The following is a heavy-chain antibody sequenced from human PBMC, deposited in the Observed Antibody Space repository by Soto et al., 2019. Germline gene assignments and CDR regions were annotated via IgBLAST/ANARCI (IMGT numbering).Heavy chain of an antibody. V-gene: IGHV1-69*10. CDR3: ARDQRSHYYDSSGYYYFDY. D-gene: IGHD3-22*01. CDR2: IIPILGIA. J-gene: IGHJ4*02. Sequence: ASVKVSCKASGGTFSSYAISWVRQAPGQGLEWMGGIIPILGIANYAQKFQGRVTITADKSTSTAYMELSSLRSEDTAVYYCARDQRSHYYDSSGYYYFDYWGQGTLVTVSS. CDR1: GGTFSSYA.